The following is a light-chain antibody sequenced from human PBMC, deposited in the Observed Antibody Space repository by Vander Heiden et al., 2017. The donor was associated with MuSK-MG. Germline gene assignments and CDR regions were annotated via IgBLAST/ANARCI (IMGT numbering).Light chain of an antibody. CDR2: KAS. CDR3: QQDSSYPFT. CDR1: QSISSW. Sequence: DIQMTQSPSTLSASVGDRVTITCRASQSISSWLAWYQQKPGKAPKLLIYKASSLESGVPSRFSGSGSGTEFTLTISSLQPDDFATYYCQQDSSYPFTFGHGTKVEIK. J-gene: IGKJ3*01. V-gene: IGKV1-5*03.